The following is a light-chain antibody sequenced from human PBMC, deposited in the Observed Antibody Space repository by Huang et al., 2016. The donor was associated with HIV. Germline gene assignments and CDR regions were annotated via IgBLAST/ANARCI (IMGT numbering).Light chain of an antibody. J-gene: IGKJ4*01. CDR2: GAS. V-gene: IGKV3-15*01. CDR3: QQYNDWPLT. CDR1: QSISRT. Sequence: EIVMTQSPATLSVSPGDSATLSCRASQSISRTLVWYHQKPGRAPRLLIYGASTRASGISARFSGTGSGTEFTLTISNLQSEDVALYYCQQYNDWPLTFGGGTKVEIK.